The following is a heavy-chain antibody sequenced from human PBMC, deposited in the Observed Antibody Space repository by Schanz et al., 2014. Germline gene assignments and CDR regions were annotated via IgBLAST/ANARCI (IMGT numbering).Heavy chain of an antibody. J-gene: IGHJ3*02. CDR2: INAHTGNT. CDR3: ARVHIATYYYNSPGAFEI. Sequence: QLMQSGSEVRKPGASVKVSCKASGYIFGSHGMTWVRQAPGQGPELMGWINAHTGNTQYAQKYQGRVNMTRDTVTATVHLELTRLRTDDTAIYYCARVHIATYYYNSPGAFEIWGQGTRVTVSS. CDR1: GYIFGSHG. D-gene: IGHD3-10*01. V-gene: IGHV1-18*01.